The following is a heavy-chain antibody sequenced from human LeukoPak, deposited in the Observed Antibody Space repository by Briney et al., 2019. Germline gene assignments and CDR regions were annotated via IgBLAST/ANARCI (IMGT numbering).Heavy chain of an antibody. V-gene: IGHV3-21*01. CDR1: GFTFSSYN. CDR2: ISSSSAYI. D-gene: IGHD6-13*01. CDR3: ARLEAAVFDY. Sequence: PGGSLRLSCAASGFTFSSYNLNWVRQAPGKGLEWVSSISSSSAYIYYADSVKGRFTISRDNAKNSLYLQMNSLRAEDTAVYHCARLEAAVFDYWGQGTLVTVSS. J-gene: IGHJ4*02.